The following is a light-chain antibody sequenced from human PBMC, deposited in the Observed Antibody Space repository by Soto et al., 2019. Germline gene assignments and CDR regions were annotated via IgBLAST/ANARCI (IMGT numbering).Light chain of an antibody. V-gene: IGKV1-5*03. CDR3: QQYNTPRPKLT. J-gene: IGKJ4*01. CDR2: KAS. Sequence: DIQMTQSPSTLSASVGDRVTITCRASQSISSWLAWYQQKPGKAPKLLIYKASSLESGVPSRFSGSGSGTEFTLTISSLQPDDFATYYCQQYNTPRPKLTFGGGTKVEIK. CDR1: QSISSW.